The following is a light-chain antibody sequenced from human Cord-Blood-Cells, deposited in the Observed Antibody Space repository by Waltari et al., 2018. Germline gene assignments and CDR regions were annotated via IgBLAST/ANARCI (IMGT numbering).Light chain of an antibody. CDR1: QSISSY. J-gene: IGKJ1*01. Sequence: DIQMTQSPSSLSASVGDRVTTTCRASQSISSYLNWYKQKPGKAPKLLIYAASSLQSGVPSRFSGSGSGTDFTLTISSLQPEDFATYYCQQSYSTPRTFGQGTKVEIK. CDR3: QQSYSTPRT. CDR2: AAS. V-gene: IGKV1-39*01.